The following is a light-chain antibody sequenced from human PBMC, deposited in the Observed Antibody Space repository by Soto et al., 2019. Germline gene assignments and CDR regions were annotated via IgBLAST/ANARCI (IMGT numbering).Light chain of an antibody. CDR3: QQYYSYTPT. V-gene: IGKV1-8*01. CDR2: AAS. CDR1: QGISSY. J-gene: IGKJ1*01. Sequence: IQMTQSPSTLSASTGDRVTITCRASQGISSYLAWYQQKPGKDPKLLIYAASTLQSGVPSRFSGSGSGTDFNLTISCLQSEDFATYYCQQYYSYTPTFGQGTKLDIK.